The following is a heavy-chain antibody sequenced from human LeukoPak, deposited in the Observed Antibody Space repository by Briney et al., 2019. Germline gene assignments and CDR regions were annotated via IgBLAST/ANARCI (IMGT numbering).Heavy chain of an antibody. D-gene: IGHD3-10*01. CDR2: INPNSGGT. V-gene: IGHV1-2*02. CDR1: GYIFTAYY. Sequence: ASVKVSYTASGYIFTAYYIHWVRQAPGQGLEWMGWINPNSGGTNYAQKFQGRVTMTRDTSISTAYMELSRLRSDDTAVYYCARGGLLWFGELPFYFDYWGQGTLVTVSS. J-gene: IGHJ4*02. CDR3: ARGGLLWFGELPFYFDY.